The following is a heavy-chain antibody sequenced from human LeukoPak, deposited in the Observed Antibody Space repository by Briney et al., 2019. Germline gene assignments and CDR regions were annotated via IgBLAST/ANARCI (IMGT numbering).Heavy chain of an antibody. Sequence: ASVKVSCKASGYTFTGYYMHWVRQAPGQGLEWMGWINPNSGDTNYAQKFQGRVTMTRDTSISTAYMELSRLRSDDTAMYYCARDQVVVVAAFDPWGQGTLVTVSS. V-gene: IGHV1-2*02. CDR1: GYTFTGYY. CDR2: INPNSGDT. CDR3: ARDQVVVVAAFDP. J-gene: IGHJ5*02. D-gene: IGHD2-15*01.